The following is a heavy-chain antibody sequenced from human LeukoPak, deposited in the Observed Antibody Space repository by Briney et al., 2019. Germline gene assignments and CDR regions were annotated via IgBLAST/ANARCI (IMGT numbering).Heavy chain of an antibody. CDR2: IKQDGSEK. V-gene: IGHV3-7*01. CDR1: GFTFSSYS. CDR3: ARVRIDGGNPYYYYYMDV. Sequence: GGSLRLSCAASGFTFSSYSMNWVRQAPGKGLEWVANIKQDGSEKYYVDSVKGRFTISRDNAKNSLYLQMNSLRAEDTAVYYCARVRIDGGNPYYYYYMDVWGKGTTVTVSS. J-gene: IGHJ6*03. D-gene: IGHD4-23*01.